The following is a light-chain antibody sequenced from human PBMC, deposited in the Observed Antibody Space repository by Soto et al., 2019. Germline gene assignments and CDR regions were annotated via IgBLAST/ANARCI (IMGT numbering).Light chain of an antibody. CDR2: GAS. CDR1: QSVSSN. CDR3: QQYNNWPIT. Sequence: ERVMTQSTATLSVSPGERATLSCRASQSVSSNLAWYQQKPGQAPRLLIYGASTRATGIPARFSGSGSGTEFTLTISSLQSEDFAVYYCQQYNNWPITFGQGTRPEI. J-gene: IGKJ5*01. V-gene: IGKV3-15*01.